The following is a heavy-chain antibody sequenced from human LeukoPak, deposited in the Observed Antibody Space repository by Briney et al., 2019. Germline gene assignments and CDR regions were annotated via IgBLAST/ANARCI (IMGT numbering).Heavy chain of an antibody. J-gene: IGHJ4*02. CDR1: GGSISSYY. V-gene: IGHV4-59*01. CDR2: IYYSGST. Sequence: SETLSLTCTVSGGSISSYYWSWIRQPPGKGLEWIGYIYYSGSTNYNPSLKSRVTISVDTSKNQFSPKLSSVTAADSAVYYCAKDATVLLYFGANRGGADYWGQGTLVVVSS. D-gene: IGHD3-10*01. CDR3: AKDATVLLYFGANRGGADY.